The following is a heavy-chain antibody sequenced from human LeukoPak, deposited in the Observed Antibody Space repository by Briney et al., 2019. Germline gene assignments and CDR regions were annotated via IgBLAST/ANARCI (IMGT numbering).Heavy chain of an antibody. CDR3: ARSTRPYYDFWSGYPFDY. CDR1: GGTFSSYA. D-gene: IGHD3-3*01. V-gene: IGHV1-2*02. CDR2: INPNSGGT. Sequence: ASVKVSCKASGGTFSSYAISWVRQAPGQGLEWMGWINPNSGGTNYAQKFQGRVTMTRDTSISTAYMELSRLRSDDTAVYYCARSTRPYYDFWSGYPFDYWGQGTLVTVSS. J-gene: IGHJ4*02.